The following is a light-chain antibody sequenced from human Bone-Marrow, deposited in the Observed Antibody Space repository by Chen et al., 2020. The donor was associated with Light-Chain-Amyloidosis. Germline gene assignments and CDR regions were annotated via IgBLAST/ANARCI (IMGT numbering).Light chain of an antibody. CDR3: AAWDDSLNGWV. J-gene: IGLJ3*02. CDR2: DND. V-gene: IGLV1-44*01. Sequence: HSVITQPPSASGTPGPRVTITCAGSRSSIGSHTVSWYHHLPETAPKLLIYDNDQRPSGVPARFSGSKSGTSASLAISGLQSEDEADYYCAAWDDSLNGWVFGGGTKLTVL. CDR1: RSSIGSHT.